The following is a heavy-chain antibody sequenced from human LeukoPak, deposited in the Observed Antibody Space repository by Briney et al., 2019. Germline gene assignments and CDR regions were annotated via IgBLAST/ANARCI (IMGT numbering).Heavy chain of an antibody. V-gene: IGHV3-30*04. CDR2: ISYDGSNK. CDR3: ARGQGYCNSTSCYFWIFEEFDY. J-gene: IGHJ4*02. CDR1: GFTFSSYA. Sequence: PGGSLRLSCAASGFTFSSYAMHWVRQAPGKGLEWVAVISYDGSNKYYADSVKGRFTISRDNSKNTLYLQMNSLRAEDTAVYYCARGQGYCNSTSCYFWIFEEFDYWGQGTLVTVSS. D-gene: IGHD2-2*01.